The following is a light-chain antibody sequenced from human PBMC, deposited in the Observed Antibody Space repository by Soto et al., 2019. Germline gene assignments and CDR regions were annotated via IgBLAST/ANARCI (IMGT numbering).Light chain of an antibody. CDR3: SSYAGSNNYVV. J-gene: IGLJ2*01. V-gene: IGLV2-8*01. CDR2: EVS. Sequence: QSALTQPPSASGSPGQSVTISCTGTSSDVGGYNYVSWYQQHPGKAPNLMIYEVSKRPSGVPDRFSGSKSGNTASLTVSGFQAEDEADYYCSSYAGSNNYVVFGGGTQLTVL. CDR1: SSDVGGYNY.